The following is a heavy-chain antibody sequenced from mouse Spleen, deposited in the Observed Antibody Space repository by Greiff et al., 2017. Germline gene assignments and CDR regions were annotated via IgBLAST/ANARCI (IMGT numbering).Heavy chain of an antibody. CDR3: ARDYYSYYSYDGGGNYFDY. J-gene: IGHJ2*01. V-gene: IGHV1-55*01. D-gene: IGHD2-12*01. CDR1: GYTFTSYW. Sequence: QVQLQQSGAELVKPGASVKMSCKASGYTFTSYWITWVKQRPGQGLEWIGDIYPGSGSTNYNEKFKSKATLTVDTSSSTAYMQLSSLTSEDSAVYYCARDYYSYYSYDGGGNYFDYWGQGTTLTVSS. CDR2: IYPGSGST.